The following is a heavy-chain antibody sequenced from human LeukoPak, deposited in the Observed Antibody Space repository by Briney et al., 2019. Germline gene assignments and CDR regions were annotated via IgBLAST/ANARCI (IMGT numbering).Heavy chain of an antibody. J-gene: IGHJ4*02. CDR1: GFTFSSYG. D-gene: IGHD3-10*01. V-gene: IGHV3-7*01. Sequence: GGSLRLSCAASGFTFSSYGMHWVRQAPGKGLECVANIKEDGREKYYVDSVKGRFTISRDNAKNSLYLQMSSLRAEDTAVYYCARGGRPDYWGQGTLVTVSS. CDR2: IKEDGREK. CDR3: ARGGRPDY.